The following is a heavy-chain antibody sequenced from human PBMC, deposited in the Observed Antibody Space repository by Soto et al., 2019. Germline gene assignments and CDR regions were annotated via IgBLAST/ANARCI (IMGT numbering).Heavy chain of an antibody. CDR2: ISAYNGNT. CDR3: ARIQLETPLKRGEGYYYYGMAV. D-gene: IGHD5-18*01. J-gene: IGHJ6*02. V-gene: IGHV1-18*01. CDR1: GYTFTSYG. Sequence: ASVKVSCKASGYTFTSYGISWVRQAPGQGLEWMGWISAYNGNTNYAQKFQGRVTITADESTSTAYMELSSLRSEDTAVYYCARIQLETPLKRGEGYYYYGMAVWGQGTTVTVSS.